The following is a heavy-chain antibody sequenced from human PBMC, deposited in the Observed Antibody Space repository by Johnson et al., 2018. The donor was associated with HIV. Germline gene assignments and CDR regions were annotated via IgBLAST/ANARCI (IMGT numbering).Heavy chain of an antibody. V-gene: IGHV3-7*01. CDR1: GFTFSSYG. D-gene: IGHD1-7*01. J-gene: IGHJ3*02. CDR2: INRDGSEK. Sequence: VQLVESGGGVVQPGGSLRLSCAGSGFTFSSYGMHWVRQAPGKGLAWVANINRDGSEKYYVDSVKGRFTISRDNTNNSLYLQMNSLRAEDTAVYYCARDRIPYNWNYEGDAFDIWGQGTIVTVSS. CDR3: ARDRIPYNWNYEGDAFDI.